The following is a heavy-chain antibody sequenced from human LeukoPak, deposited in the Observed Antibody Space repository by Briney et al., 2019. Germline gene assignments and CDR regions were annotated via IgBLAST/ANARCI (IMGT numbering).Heavy chain of an antibody. CDR3: ARDFIGSSGLGY. V-gene: IGHV3-21*01. CDR2: ISSSSSYI. J-gene: IGHJ4*02. D-gene: IGHD3-22*01. CDR1: GFTFSSYA. Sequence: TGGSLRLSCAASGFTFSSYAMHWVRQAPGKGLEWVSSISSSSSYIYYADSVKGRFTISRDNAKNSLYLQMNSLRAEDTAVYYCARDFIGSSGLGYWGQGTLVTVSS.